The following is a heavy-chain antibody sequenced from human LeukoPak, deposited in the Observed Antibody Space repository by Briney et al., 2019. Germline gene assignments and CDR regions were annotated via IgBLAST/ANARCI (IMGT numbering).Heavy chain of an antibody. D-gene: IGHD6-13*01. CDR2: ISSSSSYI. Sequence: GGSLRLSCAASGFTFSSYSMNWVRQAPGKGLEWVSSISSSSSYIYYADSVKGRFTISRDNAKNSLYLQMNSLRAEDTAVYYCARVEHGYSSSWYYYHYYYMDVWGKGTTVTVSS. CDR1: GFTFSSYS. V-gene: IGHV3-21*01. CDR3: ARVEHGYSSSWYYYHYYYMDV. J-gene: IGHJ6*03.